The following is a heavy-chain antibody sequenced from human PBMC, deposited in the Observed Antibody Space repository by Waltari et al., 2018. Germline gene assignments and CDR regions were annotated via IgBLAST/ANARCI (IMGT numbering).Heavy chain of an antibody. CDR1: GGSFSGYY. J-gene: IGHJ4*02. CDR2: INHSGST. Sequence: QVQLQHWGAGLLKPSETLSLTCAVYGGSFSGYYWSWIRQPPGKGLEWIGEINHSGSTNYNPSLKSRVTISVDTSKNQFSLKLSSVTAADTAVYYCARGLRYSSSWYSGGYWGQGTLVTVSS. D-gene: IGHD6-13*01. CDR3: ARGLRYSSSWYSGGY. V-gene: IGHV4-34*01.